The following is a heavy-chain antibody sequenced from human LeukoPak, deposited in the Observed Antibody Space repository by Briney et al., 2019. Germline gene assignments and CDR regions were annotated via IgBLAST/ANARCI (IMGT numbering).Heavy chain of an antibody. CDR3: ARGGGSPCY. D-gene: IGHD1-26*01. CDR2: IKQDGSEK. J-gene: IGHJ4*02. Sequence: GGSLRLSCAASGFAFSDYWMSWVRQAPGKGLEWVANIKQDGSEKYYVDSVKGRFTISRDNAKNSLYLQMNSLRAEDTAVYYCARGGGSPCYWGQGTPVTVSP. V-gene: IGHV3-7*01. CDR1: GFAFSDYW.